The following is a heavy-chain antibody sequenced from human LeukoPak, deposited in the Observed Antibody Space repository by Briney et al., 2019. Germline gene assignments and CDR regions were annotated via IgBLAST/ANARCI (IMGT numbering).Heavy chain of an antibody. D-gene: IGHD2-15*01. Sequence: ASVKVSCKASGYTLTRYFIHWVRQAPGQGLEWMGIINPNGGSTSYPQKFQGRVTMTRDTSTNTVYMELSSLKSEDTAVYYCAGSAYCSGGSCYTGLPYWGQGTLVTVSS. CDR3: AGSAYCSGGSCYTGLPY. CDR1: GYTLTRYF. V-gene: IGHV1-46*01. J-gene: IGHJ4*02. CDR2: INPNGGST.